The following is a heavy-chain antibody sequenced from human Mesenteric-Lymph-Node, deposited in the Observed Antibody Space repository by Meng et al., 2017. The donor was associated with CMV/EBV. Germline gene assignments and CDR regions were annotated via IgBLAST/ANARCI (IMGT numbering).Heavy chain of an antibody. CDR2: INPNSGGT. V-gene: IGHV1-2*02. D-gene: IGHD3-10*01. J-gene: IGHJ4*02. CDR3: ARDHDTRAGYYFY. CDR1: GGTFSSDT. Sequence: ASVKVSCKASGGTFSSDTISWVRQAPGQGLEWMGWINPNSGGTNYAQKFQGRVTMTRDTSISTAYMELSRLRSDDTAVYYCARDHDTRAGYYFYWGQGTLVTVSS.